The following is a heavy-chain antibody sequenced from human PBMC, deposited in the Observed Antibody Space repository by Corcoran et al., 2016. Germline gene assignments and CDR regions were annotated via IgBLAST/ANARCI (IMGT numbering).Heavy chain of an antibody. CDR2: IYYSGST. D-gene: IGHD1-26*01. J-gene: IGHJ4*02. V-gene: IGHV4-61*01. CDR1: GGSVSSGSYY. Sequence: QVQLQESGPGLVKPSETLSLTCTVSGGSVSSGSYYWSWIRQPPGKGLEWIGYIYYSGSTNYNPSLKSRVTISVDTSKNQFSLKLSSVTAADTAVYYCARRSGSYGWLDYWGQGTLVTVSS. CDR3: ARRSGSYGWLDY.